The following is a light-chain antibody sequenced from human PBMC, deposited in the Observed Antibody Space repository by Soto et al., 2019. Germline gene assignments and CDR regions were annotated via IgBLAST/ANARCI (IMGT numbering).Light chain of an antibody. J-gene: IGLJ1*01. CDR1: DWGKTY. CDR2: QVS. V-gene: IGLV3-1*01. CDR3: QAWDSHAYV. Sequence: SSELTQPPSVSVSPGQTASISCSGGDWGKTYASWYQQRPGQSPVLIIYQVSKRPSGIPERFSGSISGDTATLTISGTQTLDEADYYCQAWDSHAYVFGSGTKLTVL.